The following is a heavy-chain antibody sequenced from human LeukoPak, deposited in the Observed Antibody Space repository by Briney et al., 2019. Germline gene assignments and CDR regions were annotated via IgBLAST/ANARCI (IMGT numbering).Heavy chain of an antibody. Sequence: GASVKVSCKASGYTFTDYYMHWEQQAPGKGLEWMGRVDPEDGETIYAEKFQGRVTITADTSTDTAYMELSSLRSEDTAVYYCARTTVTTGAFDYWGQGTLVTVSS. J-gene: IGHJ4*02. D-gene: IGHD4-17*01. CDR2: VDPEDGET. CDR3: ARTTVTTGAFDY. V-gene: IGHV1-69-2*01. CDR1: GYTFTDYY.